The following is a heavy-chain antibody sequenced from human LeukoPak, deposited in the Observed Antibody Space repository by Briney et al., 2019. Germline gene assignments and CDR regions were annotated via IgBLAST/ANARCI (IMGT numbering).Heavy chain of an antibody. D-gene: IGHD4-17*01. Sequence: SEALSLTCAVYGGSFSGYYWSWIRQPPGKGLEWIGEINHSGSTNYNPSLKSRVTISVDTSKNQFSLKLNSVTAADMAVYYCARIYGDYIVYWGQGTLVTVSS. CDR3: ARIYGDYIVY. CDR1: GGSFSGYY. V-gene: IGHV4-34*01. CDR2: INHSGST. J-gene: IGHJ4*02.